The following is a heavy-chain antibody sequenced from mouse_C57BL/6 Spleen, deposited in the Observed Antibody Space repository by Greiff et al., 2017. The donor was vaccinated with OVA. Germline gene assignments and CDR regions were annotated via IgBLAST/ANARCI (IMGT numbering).Heavy chain of an antibody. CDR2: ISNLAYSI. CDR3: ARQGGSSYGFDY. CDR1: GFTFSDYG. V-gene: IGHV5-15*01. Sequence: DVKLVESGGGLVQPGGSLKLSCAASGFTFSDYGMAWVRQAPRKGPEWVAFISNLAYSIYYADTVTGRFTISRENAKNTLYLEMSSLRSEDTAMYYCARQGGSSYGFDYWGQGTTLTVSS. D-gene: IGHD1-1*01. J-gene: IGHJ2*01.